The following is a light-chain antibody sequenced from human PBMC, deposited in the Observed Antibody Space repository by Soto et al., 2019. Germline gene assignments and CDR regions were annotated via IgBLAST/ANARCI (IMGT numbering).Light chain of an antibody. Sequence: HSVLTQPHSVSEAPSQRVTISCSGTSSNIGNNAVNWYQQLPGKSPKLLIYYDNLLPSGVSDRFSGSKSGTSASLAISGLQSEDEADYYCAVWDDSLNAYVFGIGTKVTVL. CDR2: YDN. CDR3: AVWDDSLNAYV. CDR1: SSNIGNNA. V-gene: IGLV1-36*01. J-gene: IGLJ1*01.